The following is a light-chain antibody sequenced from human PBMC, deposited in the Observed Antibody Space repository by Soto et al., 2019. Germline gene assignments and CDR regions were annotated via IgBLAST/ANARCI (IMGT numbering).Light chain of an antibody. Sequence: EIVLTQSPATLSLSPGERATLSCRASQSVCNYFAWYQQTPGQAPRLLIYDASNRATGIPARFSGSGSGTYFTLTISSLEPEDFAVYYCQQRRNWPRTFGQGTKVEIK. CDR1: QSVCNY. CDR2: DAS. J-gene: IGKJ1*01. CDR3: QQRRNWPRT. V-gene: IGKV3-11*01.